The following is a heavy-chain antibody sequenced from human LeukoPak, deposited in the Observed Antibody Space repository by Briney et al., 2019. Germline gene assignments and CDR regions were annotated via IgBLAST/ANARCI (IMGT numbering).Heavy chain of an antibody. CDR3: ARETPDSSSWTAFDF. Sequence: SETLSLTCAVYGGSFSGYYWSWIRQPPGKGLEWIGEINHSGSTNYNPSLKSRVTISVDTSKNQFSLKLSSVTAADTAVYYCARETPDSSSWTAFDFWGQGTLVTVSS. J-gene: IGHJ4*02. V-gene: IGHV4-34*01. D-gene: IGHD6-13*01. CDR1: GGSFSGYY. CDR2: INHSGST.